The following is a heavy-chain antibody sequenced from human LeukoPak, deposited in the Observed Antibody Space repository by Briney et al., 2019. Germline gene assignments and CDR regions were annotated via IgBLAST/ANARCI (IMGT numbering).Heavy chain of an antibody. CDR3: TRHLDGIAAYDY. CDR1: GFTFSGYA. CDR2: IGSKAFNYAT. V-gene: IGHV3-73*01. J-gene: IGHJ4*02. D-gene: IGHD6-13*01. Sequence: GGSLKLSCAASGFTFSGYAVHWVRQAPGKGLEWFGRIGSKAFNYATVYAASVEGRFTISRDDSKHTAFLQMNSLKTEDTAVYYCTRHLDGIAAYDYWGQGSLVTVSS.